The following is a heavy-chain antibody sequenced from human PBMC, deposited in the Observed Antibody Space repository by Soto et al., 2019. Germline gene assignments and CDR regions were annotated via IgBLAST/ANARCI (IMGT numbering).Heavy chain of an antibody. CDR2: IHHDRNKK. J-gene: IGHJ6*03. Sequence: EVQLVESGGDLVQPGGSLRLSCAASGFTSSTYWMSWVRQAPGKGLECVANIHHDRNKKYYVDSVKGRFTISRNIARNVALVEMIGLRAEDPAADYCATFYDSRVVTGRGSFIGFWGKGSPVTVS. CDR1: GFTSSTYW. V-gene: IGHV3-7*01. D-gene: IGHD3-3*01. CDR3: ATFYDSRVVTGRGSFIGF.